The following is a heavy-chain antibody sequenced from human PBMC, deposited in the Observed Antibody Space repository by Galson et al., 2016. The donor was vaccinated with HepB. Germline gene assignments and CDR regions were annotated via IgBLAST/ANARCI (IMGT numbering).Heavy chain of an antibody. D-gene: IGHD3-10*01. CDR1: GFRVSGNY. J-gene: IGHJ4*02. Sequence: SLRLSCAASGFRVSGNYMNWVRQAPGKGLEWVSYISIGSSRIYYADSVKGRFTISRDNAKNSLFLQMNSLRDEDTAVYFCVGDRDGQRHMVHGEYWGQGTLVTVSS. V-gene: IGHV3-48*02. CDR2: ISIGSSRI. CDR3: VGDRDGQRHMVHGEY.